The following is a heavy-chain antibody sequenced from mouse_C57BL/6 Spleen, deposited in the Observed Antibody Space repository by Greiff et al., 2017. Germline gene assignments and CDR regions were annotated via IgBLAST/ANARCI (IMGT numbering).Heavy chain of an antibody. V-gene: IGHV1-76*01. CDR1: GYTFTDYY. CDR3: ASYCYGSSVDV. J-gene: IGHJ1*03. CDR2: IYPGSGNT. D-gene: IGHD1-1*01. Sequence: VQLQQSGAELVRPGASVKLSCKASGYTFTDYYINWVKQRPGQGLEWIARIYPGSGNTYYNEKFKGKATLTAEKSSSTAYMQLSSLTSEDSAVYCCASYCYGSSVDVWGTGTTVTVSS.